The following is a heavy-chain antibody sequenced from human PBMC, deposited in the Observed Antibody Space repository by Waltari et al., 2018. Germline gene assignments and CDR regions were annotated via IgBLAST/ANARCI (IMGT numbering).Heavy chain of an antibody. J-gene: IGHJ4*02. V-gene: IGHV4-34*01. Sequence: QVQLQQWGAGLLKPSETLSLTCAVYGGSFSGYYWSWIRQPPGKGLEWIGEINHSGSTNYNPSLKSRVTISVDTSKNQFSLKLSSVTAADTAVYYCARRPGYYDYVWGSYRPGGYYFDYWGQGTLVTVSS. CDR2: INHSGST. CDR1: GGSFSGYY. D-gene: IGHD3-16*02. CDR3: ARRPGYYDYVWGSYRPGGYYFDY.